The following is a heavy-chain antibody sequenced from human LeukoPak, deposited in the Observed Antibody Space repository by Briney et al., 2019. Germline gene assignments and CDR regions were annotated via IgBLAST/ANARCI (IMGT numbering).Heavy chain of an antibody. CDR2: IIPIFGTA. Sequence: SVKVSCTASGGTFSSYAISWVRQAPGQGLEWMGGIIPIFGTANYAQKFQGRVTITTDESTSTAYMELSSLRSEDTAVYYCARAEYSSSYYYYYYMDVWGKGTTVTVSS. V-gene: IGHV1-69*05. J-gene: IGHJ6*03. CDR3: ARAEYSSSYYYYYYMDV. D-gene: IGHD6-6*01. CDR1: GGTFSSYA.